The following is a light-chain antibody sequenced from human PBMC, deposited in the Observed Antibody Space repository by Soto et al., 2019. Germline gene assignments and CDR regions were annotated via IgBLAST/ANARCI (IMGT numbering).Light chain of an antibody. V-gene: IGLV2-14*01. CDR3: SSYTSSITYV. CDR1: SSDVGGYNY. CDR2: EVT. Sequence: QSVLTQPASVSGSPGQSITISCTGTSSDVGGYNYVSWYQQHPGKAPKLMIYEVTNRPSWVSNRFSGSKSGNTASLTISGLQADDEADYYCSSYTSSITYVFGTGTKVTVL. J-gene: IGLJ1*01.